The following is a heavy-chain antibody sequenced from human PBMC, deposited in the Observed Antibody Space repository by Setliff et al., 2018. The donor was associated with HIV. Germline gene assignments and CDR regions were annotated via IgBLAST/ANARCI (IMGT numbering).Heavy chain of an antibody. D-gene: IGHD1-26*01. CDR3: ARSTVGAGASFP. CDR2: ISHSGNT. J-gene: IGHJ5*02. V-gene: IGHV4-59*11. Sequence: SETLSLTCTVSGDSINTHYWSWIRQPPGKGLEWIGCISHSGNTNFNPSLNSRVTISLDTSKNQFSLRLTSLTAADTAIYYCARSTVGAGASFPWGRGIWGTAPQ. CDR1: GDSINTHY.